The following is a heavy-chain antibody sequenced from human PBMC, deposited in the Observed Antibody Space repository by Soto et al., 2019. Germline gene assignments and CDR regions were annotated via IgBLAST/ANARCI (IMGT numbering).Heavy chain of an antibody. Sequence: PGGSLRLSCAASGFTFSSYGMHWVRQAPGKGLEWVAVISYDGSNKYYADSVKGRFTISRDNSKNTLYLQMNSLRAEDTAVYYCATDVVVGATPGLGDYYYYYGMDVWGQGTTVTVSS. CDR3: ATDVVVGATPGLGDYYYYYGMDV. V-gene: IGHV3-30*03. D-gene: IGHD1-26*01. J-gene: IGHJ6*02. CDR1: GFTFSSYG. CDR2: ISYDGSNK.